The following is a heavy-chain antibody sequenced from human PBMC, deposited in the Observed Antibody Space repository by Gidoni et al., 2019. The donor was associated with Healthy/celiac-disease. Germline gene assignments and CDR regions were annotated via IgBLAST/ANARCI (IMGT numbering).Heavy chain of an antibody. CDR1: GYTLTSYY. CDR2: INPSGGST. CDR3: ARVLFLQSRGSFDI. V-gene: IGHV1-46*01. Sequence: QVQLVQSGAEVKKPGASVKVACTESGYTLTSYYMHWVRQAPGQGLEWMGIINPSGGSTSYAQKFQGRVTMTRETSTSTVYMALSSLRSGDTAVYYCARVLFLQSRGSFDIWGQGTMVTVSS. J-gene: IGHJ3*02.